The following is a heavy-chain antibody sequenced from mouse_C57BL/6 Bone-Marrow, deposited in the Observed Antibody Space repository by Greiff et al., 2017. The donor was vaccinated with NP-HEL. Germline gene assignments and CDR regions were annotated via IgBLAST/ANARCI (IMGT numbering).Heavy chain of an antibody. CDR3: ATFYYGINYYAMDY. J-gene: IGHJ4*01. CDR2: IYPGSGNT. V-gene: IGHV1-76*01. D-gene: IGHD2-1*01. CDR1: GYTFTDYY. Sequence: QVQLQQSGAELVRPGASVKLSCKASGYTFTDYYINWVKQRPGQGLEWIARIYPGSGNTYYNEKFKGKATLTAEKSSSTAYMQLSSLTSEDSAVYFCATFYYGINYYAMDYWGQGTSVTVSS.